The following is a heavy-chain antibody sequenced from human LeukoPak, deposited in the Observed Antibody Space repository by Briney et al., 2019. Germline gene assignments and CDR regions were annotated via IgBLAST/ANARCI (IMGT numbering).Heavy chain of an antibody. CDR2: IIPMFGTA. J-gene: IGHJ4*02. V-gene: IGHV1-69*06. Sequence: ASVKVSCKASGGTFSSYAISWVRQAPGQGLEWMGGIIPMFGTANYAQKFQGRVTITADKSTSTAYMELSSLRSEDTAVYYCARDPPGRPYSSSSYGWGQGTLVTVSS. CDR1: GGTFSSYA. D-gene: IGHD6-6*01. CDR3: ARDPPGRPYSSSSYG.